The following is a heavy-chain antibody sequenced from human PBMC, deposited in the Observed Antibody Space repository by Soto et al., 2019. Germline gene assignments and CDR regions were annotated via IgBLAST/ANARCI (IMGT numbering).Heavy chain of an antibody. CDR3: ARAWYYGSGFNWFDP. J-gene: IGHJ5*02. CDR2: INPNSGGT. CDR1: GYTFTGYY. Sequence: GASVTVSCKASGYTFTGYYMHWVRQAPGQGLEWMGWINPNSGGTNYAQKFQGWVTMTRDTSISTAYMELSRLRSDDTAVYYCARAWYYGSGFNWFDPWGQGTLVTVSS. V-gene: IGHV1-2*04. D-gene: IGHD3-10*01.